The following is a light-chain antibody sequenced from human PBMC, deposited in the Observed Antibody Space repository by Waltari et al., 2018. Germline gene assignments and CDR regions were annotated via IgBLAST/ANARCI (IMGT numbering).Light chain of an antibody. CDR1: QSISNW. Sequence: DIQMTQSPSTLSASVGDRVTITCRASQSISNWFAWSQQKPGKAPNLLIYKASILKRGVRTSFRVNASATQFPLTINSLQPGDFATYYCQQYHTYSSFGQGTKLEIK. CDR2: KAS. J-gene: IGKJ2*01. V-gene: IGKV1-5*03. CDR3: QQYHTYSS.